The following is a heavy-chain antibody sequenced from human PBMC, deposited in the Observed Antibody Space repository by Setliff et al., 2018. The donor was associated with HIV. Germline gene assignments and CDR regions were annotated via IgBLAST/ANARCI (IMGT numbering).Heavy chain of an antibody. J-gene: IGHJ6*02. V-gene: IGHV1-69*05. CDR2: IIHIFGAV. D-gene: IGHD2-21*01. Sequence: SVKITCKASVGTFSSYAISWVRQAPGQGLEWMGGIIHIFGAVNYAQKFQGRVTITTDESTSTAYMELSSMRSEYTAVYSCVRGLQDCGGAPTCRYYYYYGMDVWGQGTTVTVSS. CDR1: VGTFSSYA. CDR3: VRGLQDCGGAPTCRYYYYYGMDV.